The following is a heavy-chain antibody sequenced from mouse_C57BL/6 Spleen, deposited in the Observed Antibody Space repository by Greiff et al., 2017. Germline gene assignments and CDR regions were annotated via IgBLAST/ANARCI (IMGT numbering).Heavy chain of an antibody. CDR1: GYAFSSSW. Sequence: VKLQESGPELVKPGASVKISCKASGYAFSSSWMNWVKQRPGKGLEWIGRIYPGDGDTNYNGKFKGKATLTAAKSSSTAYMQLSSLTSEDSAVYFCARDPYSNLFAYWGQGTLVTVSA. CDR3: ARDPYSNLFAY. J-gene: IGHJ3*01. V-gene: IGHV1-82*01. D-gene: IGHD2-5*01. CDR2: IYPGDGDT.